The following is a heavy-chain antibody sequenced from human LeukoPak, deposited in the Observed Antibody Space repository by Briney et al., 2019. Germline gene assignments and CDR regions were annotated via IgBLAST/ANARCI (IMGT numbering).Heavy chain of an antibody. Sequence: GASVKVSCKASGYTFTSYGISWVRQAPGQGLEWMGWISAYNGNTNYAQKLQGRVTMTTDTSTSTAYMEVRSLRSDDTAVYYCARDIDERSPGSSDYWGQGTLVTVSS. CDR1: GYTFTSYG. D-gene: IGHD6-6*01. V-gene: IGHV1-18*01. CDR3: ARDIDERSPGSSDY. J-gene: IGHJ4*02. CDR2: ISAYNGNT.